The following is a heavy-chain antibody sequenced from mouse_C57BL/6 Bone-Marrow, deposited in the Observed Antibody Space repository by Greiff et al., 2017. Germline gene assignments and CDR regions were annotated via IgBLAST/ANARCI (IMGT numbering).Heavy chain of an antibody. CDR2: ISNGGGST. D-gene: IGHD4-1*01. CDR3: ARQGNWAWFAY. CDR1: GFTFSDYY. J-gene: IGHJ3*01. V-gene: IGHV5-12*01. Sequence: EVKLVESGGGLVQPGGSLKLSCAASGFTFSDYYMYWVRQTPEKRLEWVAYISNGGGSTYYPDTVKGRFTISRDTAKNTLYLQMSRLKSEDTAMYYCARQGNWAWFAYWGQGTLVTVSA.